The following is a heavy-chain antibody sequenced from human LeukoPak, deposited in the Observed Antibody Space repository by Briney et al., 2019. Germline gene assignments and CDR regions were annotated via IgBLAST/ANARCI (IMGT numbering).Heavy chain of an antibody. D-gene: IGHD2-21*01. CDR1: GVSMSAYQ. CDR3: ATSNDAKIAPFDH. Sequence: PSQTLSLTCTVSGVSMSAYQWSWVRQSPEKGLEWIGCINTKGETSYNPSLKSRVTTSVDTSKSQFSLRLTSVTAADTAVYYCATSNDAKIAPFDHWGQGAPVTVSS. J-gene: IGHJ4*02. V-gene: IGHV4-4*09. CDR2: INTKGET.